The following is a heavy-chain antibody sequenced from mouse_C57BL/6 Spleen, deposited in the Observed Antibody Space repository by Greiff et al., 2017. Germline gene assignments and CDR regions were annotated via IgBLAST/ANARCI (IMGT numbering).Heavy chain of an antibody. CDR3: ARTYYSTLGFAY. CDR2: ISSGGSYT. D-gene: IGHD2-5*01. V-gene: IGHV5-6*01. Sequence: EVMLVESGGDLVKPGGSLKLSCAASGFTFSSYGMSWVRQTPDKRLEWVATISSGGSYTYYPDSVKGRFTISRDNAKNTLYLQMSSLKSEDTAMYYCARTYYSTLGFAYWGQGTLVTVSA. CDR1: GFTFSSYG. J-gene: IGHJ3*01.